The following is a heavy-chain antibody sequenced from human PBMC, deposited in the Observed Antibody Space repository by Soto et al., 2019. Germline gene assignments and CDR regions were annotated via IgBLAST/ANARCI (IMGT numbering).Heavy chain of an antibody. J-gene: IGHJ4*01. CDR3: ARDRSNSPDYFDD. D-gene: IGHD2-15*01. CDR1: GGSISSDDYY. V-gene: IGHV4-30-4*01. Sequence: SETLSLTCTVSGGSISSDDYYWSWIRQPPGEGLEWIGYIYYIGRTHYNPSLKSRVSISIDTSKNQFSLKLSSVSAADTAVYYCARDRSNSPDYFDDWGQGTLVTVSS. CDR2: IYYIGRT.